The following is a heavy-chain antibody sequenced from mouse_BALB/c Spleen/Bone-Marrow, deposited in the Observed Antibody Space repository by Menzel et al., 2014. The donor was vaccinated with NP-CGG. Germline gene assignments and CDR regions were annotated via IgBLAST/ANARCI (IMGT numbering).Heavy chain of an antibody. D-gene: IGHD1-1*01. CDR1: GFIFSSFG. J-gene: IGHJ4*01. CDR3: ARSGIGYYYGSNSYAMDY. Sequence: EVKLMESGGGLVQPGGSRKLSCAASGFIFSSFGMHWVRQAPEKGLEWVAYISSGSSTIYYADTVKGRFTISRDNPKNTLFLQMTSLRSEDTAMYYCARSGIGYYYGSNSYAMDYWGQGTSVTVSS. CDR2: ISSGSSTI. V-gene: IGHV5-17*02.